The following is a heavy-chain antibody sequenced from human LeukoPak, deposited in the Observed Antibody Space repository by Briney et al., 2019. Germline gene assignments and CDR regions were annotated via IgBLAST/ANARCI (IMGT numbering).Heavy chain of an antibody. J-gene: IGHJ4*02. CDR1: GGSLNNHY. CDR3: ARDRPPYYFDY. V-gene: IGHV4-59*11. CDR2: IYSSGSK. Sequence: SETLSPTCTVSGGSLNNHYWSWIRQTPGKGLEWIGYIYSSGSKNYNPSLKSRVTISVDTSKNQISLNLSSVTAADTAVYYCARDRPPYYFDYWGQGTLVTVSS.